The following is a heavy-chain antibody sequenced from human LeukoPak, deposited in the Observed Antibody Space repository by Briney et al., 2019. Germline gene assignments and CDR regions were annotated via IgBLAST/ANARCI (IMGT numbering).Heavy chain of an antibody. CDR2: ISAYNGNT. CDR3: AREGYGDSSGYARVGAFDI. Sequence: ASVKVSCKASGYTFTSYGISWVRQAPGQGLEWMGWISAYNGNTNYAQKLQGRVTMTTDTSTSTAYMELRSLRSDDTAVYYCAREGYGDSSGYARVGAFDIWGQGTMVTVSS. V-gene: IGHV1-18*01. D-gene: IGHD3-22*01. J-gene: IGHJ3*02. CDR1: GYTFTSYG.